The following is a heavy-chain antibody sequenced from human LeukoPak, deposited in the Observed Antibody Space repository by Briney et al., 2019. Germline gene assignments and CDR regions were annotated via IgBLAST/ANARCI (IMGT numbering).Heavy chain of an antibody. Sequence: SETLSLTCTVSGGSISSSSYYWGWIRQPPGKGLEWIGSIYYSGSTNYNPSLKSRVTISVDTSKNQFSLKLSSVTAADTAVYYCARGGTMTTVPLWGQGTLVTVSS. CDR2: IYYSGST. V-gene: IGHV4-39*07. D-gene: IGHD4-17*01. CDR3: ARGGTMTTVPL. J-gene: IGHJ4*02. CDR1: GGSISSSSYY.